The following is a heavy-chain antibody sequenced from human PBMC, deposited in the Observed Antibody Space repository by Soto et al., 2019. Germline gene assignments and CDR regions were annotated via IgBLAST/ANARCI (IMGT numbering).Heavy chain of an antibody. J-gene: IGHJ4*02. Sequence: SETLSLTCTVSGGSISTYSWNWIRQAPGKGLEWIGYIYYSGSTNYNPSLKSRVTISIDTSMNQFSLKLSSVTAADTAVYYCARDKITGLFDYWGQGTLVTVSS. D-gene: IGHD2-8*02. CDR3: ARDKITGLFDY. V-gene: IGHV4-59*12. CDR1: GGSISTYS. CDR2: IYYSGST.